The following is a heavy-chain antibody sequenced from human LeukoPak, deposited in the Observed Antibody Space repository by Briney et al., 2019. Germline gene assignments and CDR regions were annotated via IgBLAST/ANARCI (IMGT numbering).Heavy chain of an antibody. V-gene: IGHV4-4*07. Sequence: KPSETLSLTCTVSGGSISSYYWSWIRQPAGKGLEWIGRIYTSGSTNYNPSLKSRVTMSVDTSKNQFSPKLSSVTAADTAVYYCARMPITMVRGVIKGAFDIWGQGTMVTVSS. J-gene: IGHJ3*02. CDR2: IYTSGST. CDR1: GGSISSYY. D-gene: IGHD3-10*01. CDR3: ARMPITMVRGVIKGAFDI.